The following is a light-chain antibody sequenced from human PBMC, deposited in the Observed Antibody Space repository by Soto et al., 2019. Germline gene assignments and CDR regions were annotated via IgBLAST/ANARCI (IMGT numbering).Light chain of an antibody. V-gene: IGLV2-14*01. CDR2: EVS. CDR1: SSDIGGYNY. Sequence: QSALTQPASVSGSPGQSITLSCTGTSSDIGGYNYVSWYQQHPGKAPKLMIYEVSDRPSGISNRFSGSKSANTASLTISGLQAEDEADYYCSSYTSSSTVVFGGGTKGTVL. CDR3: SSYTSSSTVV. J-gene: IGLJ3*02.